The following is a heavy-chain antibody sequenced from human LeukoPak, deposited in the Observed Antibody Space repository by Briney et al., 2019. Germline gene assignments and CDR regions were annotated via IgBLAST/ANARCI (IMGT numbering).Heavy chain of an antibody. CDR1: GYTFPNYW. CDR3: AKYVDSNLDY. V-gene: IGHV5-51*01. Sequence: GESLKISCKGSGYTFPNYWIAWVRQVPGKGLGWMGIIFPSDSDTRYSPSFQGQVTFSADKSISNAFLQWSSLNAADTAVYYCAKYVDSNLDYWGRGTLATVSS. D-gene: IGHD3/OR15-3a*01. CDR2: IFPSDSDT. J-gene: IGHJ4*02.